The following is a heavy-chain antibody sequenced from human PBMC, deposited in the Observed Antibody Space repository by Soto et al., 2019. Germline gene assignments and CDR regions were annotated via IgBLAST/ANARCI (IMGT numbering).Heavy chain of an antibody. D-gene: IGHD1-20*01. CDR3: ARDGRGINWFDP. CDR2: ISYDGSNK. Sequence: GGSLRLSCAASGFTFSSYAMHWVRQAPGKGLEWVAVISYDGSNKYYADSVKGRFTISRDNSKNTLYLQMNSLRAEDTAVYYWARDGRGINWFDPGGRETLVTVSS. J-gene: IGHJ5*02. V-gene: IGHV3-30-3*01. CDR1: GFTFSSYA.